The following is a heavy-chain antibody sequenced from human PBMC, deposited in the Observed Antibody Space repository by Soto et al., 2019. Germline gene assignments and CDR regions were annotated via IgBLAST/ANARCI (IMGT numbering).Heavy chain of an antibody. Sequence: ASVKVSCKASGYTFTSYGISWVRQAPGQGLEWMGWICAYNGNTNYSQKFQGRVTMTTDTSTSSAYMVLRSLRSDDTAVYYCARDLGRYDFWSGYYRPPSFDYWGQGTLVTVSS. CDR2: ICAYNGNT. CDR1: GYTFTSYG. V-gene: IGHV1-18*01. J-gene: IGHJ4*02. D-gene: IGHD3-3*01. CDR3: ARDLGRYDFWSGYYRPPSFDY.